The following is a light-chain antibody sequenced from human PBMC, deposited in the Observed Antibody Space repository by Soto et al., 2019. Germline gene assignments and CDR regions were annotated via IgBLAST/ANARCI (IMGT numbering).Light chain of an antibody. CDR2: EVF. CDR3: SSYAGSNSFDV. J-gene: IGLJ1*01. V-gene: IGLV2-8*01. CDR1: SSDVGGYNY. Sequence: QSALTQPPSASGSPGQSVTISCTGTSSDVGGYNYVSWYQQHPGKAPKLMIYEVFKRPSGVPDRFSGSKSGNKASLTVSGLQAADEADYYCSSYAGSNSFDVFGTGTKVTVL.